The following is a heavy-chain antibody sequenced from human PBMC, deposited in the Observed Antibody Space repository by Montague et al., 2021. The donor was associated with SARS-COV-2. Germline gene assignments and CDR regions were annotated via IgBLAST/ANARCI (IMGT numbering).Heavy chain of an antibody. D-gene: IGHD3-3*01. Sequence: SETLSLTCTVSGGSVSSYYWSWIRQSPGKGLQWLGYIYYSGSTDYNPSLKSRVTISVDTSKNQFSLKLSSVTAADTAVYYCASQVPDFWSGIDYWGQGTLVTVS. CDR2: IYYSGST. V-gene: IGHV4-59*02. J-gene: IGHJ4*02. CDR3: ASQVPDFWSGIDY. CDR1: GGSVSSYY.